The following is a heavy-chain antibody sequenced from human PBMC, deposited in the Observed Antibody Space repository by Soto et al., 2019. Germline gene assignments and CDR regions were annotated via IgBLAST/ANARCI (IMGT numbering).Heavy chain of an antibody. J-gene: IGHJ4*02. Sequence: ASVKVSCKASGGTFSSYAISWVRQAPGQGLEWMGGIIPIFGTANYAQKFQGRVTITADESTGTAYMELSSLRSEDTAVYYCARGGSYCSGGSCYSSVPADYWVQVTLVTVSS. CDR3: ARGGSYCSGGSCYSSVPADY. D-gene: IGHD2-15*01. CDR1: GGTFSSYA. V-gene: IGHV1-69*13. CDR2: IIPIFGTA.